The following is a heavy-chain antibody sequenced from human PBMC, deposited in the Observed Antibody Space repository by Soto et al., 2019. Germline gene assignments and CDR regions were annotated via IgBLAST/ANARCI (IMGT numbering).Heavy chain of an antibody. D-gene: IGHD3-10*01. CDR3: ARGDYYGAGSSYAVDY. Sequence: SETLSLTCTVSGGSISSSSYYWGWIRQPPGKGLEWIGSIYYSGSTYYNPSLKSRVTISVDTSKNQFSLKLSSVTAADTAVYYCARGDYYGAGSSYAVDYWGQGTLVTVSS. CDR2: IYYSGST. V-gene: IGHV4-39*07. J-gene: IGHJ4*02. CDR1: GGSISSSSYY.